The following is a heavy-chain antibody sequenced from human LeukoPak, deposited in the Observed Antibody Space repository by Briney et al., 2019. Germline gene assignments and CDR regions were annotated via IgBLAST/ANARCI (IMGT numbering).Heavy chain of an antibody. CDR3: ASYDSSGYYYFDY. CDR1: GGTFSSYA. CDR2: ITPIFGTA. V-gene: IGHV1-69*01. Sequence: SVKVSCKASGGTFSSYAISWVRQAPGQGLEWMGGITPIFGTANYAQKFQGRVTITADESTSTAYMELSSLRSEDTAVYYCASYDSSGYYYFDYWGQGTLVTVSS. D-gene: IGHD3-22*01. J-gene: IGHJ4*02.